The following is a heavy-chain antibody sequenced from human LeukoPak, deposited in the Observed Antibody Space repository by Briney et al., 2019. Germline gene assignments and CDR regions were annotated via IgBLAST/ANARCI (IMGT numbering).Heavy chain of an antibody. CDR3: ARDPGSGTYGMDV. CDR1: GGSVSSYY. CDR2: IYYSGST. Sequence: SETLSLTCSVSGGSVSSYYWSWIRQPPGKGLEWIGYIYYSGSTSYNPSLNSRVTISVDTSKNQFSLKLSSVTAADTAVYYCARDPGSGTYGMDVCGQGTTVTVSS. D-gene: IGHD3-10*01. V-gene: IGHV4-59*02. J-gene: IGHJ6*02.